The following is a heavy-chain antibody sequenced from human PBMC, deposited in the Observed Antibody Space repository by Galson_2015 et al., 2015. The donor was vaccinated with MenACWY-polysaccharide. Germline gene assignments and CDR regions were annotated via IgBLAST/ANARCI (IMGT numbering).Heavy chain of an antibody. J-gene: IGHJ4*02. D-gene: IGHD6-19*01. CDR1: GYTLTDCY. CDR3: TRGGGRYYVDY. Sequence: SVKVSCKASGYTLTDCYIHWVRQALGQGLEWMGWINPNGGGTHYEQKYQARVTMTRDTSINTAYMELSRLSSDDTAVYYCTRGGGRYYVDYWGQGTLVTVSS. V-gene: IGHV1-2*02. CDR2: INPNGGGT.